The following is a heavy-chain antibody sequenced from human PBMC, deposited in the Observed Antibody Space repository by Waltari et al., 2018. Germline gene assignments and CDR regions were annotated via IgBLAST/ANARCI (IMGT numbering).Heavy chain of an antibody. Sequence: QVQLQESGPGLVKPSETLSLTCTVSGGSISSYYWSWIRQPPGKGLEWIGYIYYSGSTNYNPPLNSRVTRSVDTSKNQFSLKLSSVTAADTAVYYCASVHCSGGSCYFDYWGQGTLVTVSS. J-gene: IGHJ4*02. D-gene: IGHD2-15*01. CDR3: ASVHCSGGSCYFDY. V-gene: IGHV4-59*01. CDR2: IYYSGST. CDR1: GGSISSYY.